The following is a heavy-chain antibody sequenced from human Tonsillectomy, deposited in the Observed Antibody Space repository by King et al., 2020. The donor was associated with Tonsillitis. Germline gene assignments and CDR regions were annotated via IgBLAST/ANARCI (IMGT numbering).Heavy chain of an antibody. CDR3: ARDGLGGGRSWYDAPDI. CDR1: GFTFNNYW. J-gene: IGHJ3*02. D-gene: IGHD6-13*01. CDR2: IKGDGSGA. V-gene: IGHV3-74*01. Sequence: VQLVESGGGLVQAGGSLRLSCAASGFTFNNYWMHWVRQAPGKGLVWVSRIKGDGSGASHADSVQGRFTISRDNAKNTLYLQMNSLRAEDTAVYYCARDGLGGGRSWYDAPDIWGQGTMVTVSS.